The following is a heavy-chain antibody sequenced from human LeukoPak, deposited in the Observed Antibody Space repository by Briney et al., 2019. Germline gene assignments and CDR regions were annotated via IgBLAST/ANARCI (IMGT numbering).Heavy chain of an antibody. CDR1: GFSFGDYA. V-gene: IGHV3-49*04. Sequence: PGGSLRLSCTSSGFSFGDYAMSWVRQAPGKGLEWVGFIRSKVYGATTEYAASVKGRFTISRGDSKGIAYLQMNSLKTEDTAVFFCTRRAPLGHCSSTRCHDAFDIWGQGTMVTVSS. CDR2: IRSKVYGATT. CDR3: TRRAPLGHCSSTRCHDAFDI. D-gene: IGHD2-2*01. J-gene: IGHJ3*02.